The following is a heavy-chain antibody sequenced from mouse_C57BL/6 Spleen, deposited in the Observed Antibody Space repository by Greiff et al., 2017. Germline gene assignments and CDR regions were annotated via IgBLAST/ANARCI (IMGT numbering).Heavy chain of an antibody. CDR2: IYPGDGDT. CDR1: GYAFSSSW. J-gene: IGHJ1*03. CDR3: AKRAGGYFDG. Sequence: VQLQQSGPELVKPGASVKISCKASGYAFSSSWMNWVKQRPGKGLEWIGRIYPGDGDTNYNGKFKGKATLTADKSSSTAYMHLSRLTSEDSAVYFCAKRAGGYFDGWGTGTTVTVSS. D-gene: IGHD3-3*01. V-gene: IGHV1-82*01.